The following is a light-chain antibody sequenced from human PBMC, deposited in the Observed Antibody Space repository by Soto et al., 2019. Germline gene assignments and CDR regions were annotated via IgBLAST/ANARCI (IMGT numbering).Light chain of an antibody. CDR3: QQYYSIPPT. V-gene: IGKV4-1*01. CDR2: WAS. CDR1: QSVLYSSNNKNY. J-gene: IGKJ4*01. Sequence: DIVMTQSPDSLAVSLGERATINCKSSQSVLYSSNNKNYLAWYLQKPGQPPKLLIYWASTRESGVPDRISGSGSGTDFTLTISSLQAEDVAVYYCQQYYSIPPTFGGGTKVEIK.